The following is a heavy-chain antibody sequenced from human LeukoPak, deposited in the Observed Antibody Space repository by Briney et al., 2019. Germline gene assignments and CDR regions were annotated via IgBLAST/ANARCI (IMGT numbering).Heavy chain of an antibody. V-gene: IGHV3-21*01. CDR2: ISSSSSYI. CDR3: ARGIGVGIVGATSYYFDY. Sequence: GSLRLSCAASGFTFSSYSMNWVRQAPGKGLEWVSSISSSSSYIYYADSVKGRFTISRDNAKNSLYLQMNSLRAEDTAVYYCARGIGVGIVGATSYYFDYWGQGTLVTVSS. D-gene: IGHD1-26*01. CDR1: GFTFSSYS. J-gene: IGHJ4*02.